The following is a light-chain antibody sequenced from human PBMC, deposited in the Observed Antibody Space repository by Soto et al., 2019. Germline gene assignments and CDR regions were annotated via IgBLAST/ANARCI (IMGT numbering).Light chain of an antibody. CDR3: GSWDSSLSAYV. CDR2: DDD. J-gene: IGLJ1*01. CDR1: SSNIGGNS. Sequence: SVLTQPPSVSAAPGQKVTISCSGSSSNIGGNSVSWYQQLPGTAPKLLIYDDDKRPSGIPDRFSGSKSGTSATLGITGFRTGDEADYYCGSWDSSLSAYVFATGTKVTVL. V-gene: IGLV1-51*01.